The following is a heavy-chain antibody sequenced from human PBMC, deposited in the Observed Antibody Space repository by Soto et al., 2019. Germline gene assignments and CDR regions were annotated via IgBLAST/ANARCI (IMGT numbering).Heavy chain of an antibody. CDR3: ARERATGDSYFEF. CDR1: GYNFATYW. V-gene: IGHV5-51*01. J-gene: IGHJ4*02. Sequence: GESLKISCKASGYNFATYWIGWVRQMPGKGLEWMAIIYPSDSDTRYSPSFPGQVTISADKSISTTYLQWSSLKASDTAMYYCARERATGDSYFEFWGQGTLVTV. CDR2: IYPSDSDT. D-gene: IGHD4-17*01.